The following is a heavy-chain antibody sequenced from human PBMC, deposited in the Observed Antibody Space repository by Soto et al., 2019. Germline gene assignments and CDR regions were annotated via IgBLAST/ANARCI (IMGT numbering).Heavy chain of an antibody. D-gene: IGHD5-18*01. Sequence: SETLSLTCAVYGGSFSGYYWSWIRQPPGKGLEWIGEINHSGSTNYNPSLKSRVTISVDTSKNQFSLKLSSVTAADTAVYYCARRTAMAKRRGDYWGQGTLVTVSS. CDR1: GGSFSGYY. J-gene: IGHJ4*02. CDR2: INHSGST. V-gene: IGHV4-34*01. CDR3: ARRTAMAKRRGDY.